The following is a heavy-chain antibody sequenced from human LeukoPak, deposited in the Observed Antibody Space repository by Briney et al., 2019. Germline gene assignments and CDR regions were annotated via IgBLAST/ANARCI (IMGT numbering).Heavy chain of an antibody. CDR1: GFTFSSYA. D-gene: IGHD1-26*01. CDR2: ISSNGGST. J-gene: IGHJ4*02. V-gene: IGHV3-64*01. Sequence: PGGPLRLSCAASGFTFSSYAMHWVRQAPGKGLEYVSAISSNGGSTYYANSVKGRFTISRDNSKNTLYLQMGSLRAEDMAVYYCARDMGATYFDYWGQGTLVTVSS. CDR3: ARDMGATYFDY.